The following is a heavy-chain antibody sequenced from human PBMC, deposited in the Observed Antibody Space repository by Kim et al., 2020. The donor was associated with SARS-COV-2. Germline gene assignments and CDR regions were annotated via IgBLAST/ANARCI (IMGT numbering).Heavy chain of an antibody. CDR2: LSSDGAEA. CDR3: ERQSFRYYVDSSGYWSAFDI. CDR1: GFTLGGSA. V-gene: IGHV3-30*04. D-gene: IGHD3-22*01. Sequence: GGSLRLSCAASGFTLGGSAMHWVRQAPGKGLEWVAILSSDGAEAYYVDSVKGRFTISSDSSQNTRSLQMNSVRVEDTAVSHCERQSFRYYVDSSGYWSAFDIWGQGTMVTVSS. J-gene: IGHJ3*02.